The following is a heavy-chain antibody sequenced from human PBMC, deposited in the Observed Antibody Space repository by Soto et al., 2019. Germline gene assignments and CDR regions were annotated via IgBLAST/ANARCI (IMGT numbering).Heavy chain of an antibody. J-gene: IGHJ4*02. V-gene: IGHV3-21*01. CDR1: GFTFSSYS. CDR2: ISSSSSYI. Sequence: PGGSLRLSCAASGFTFSSYSMNWVRQAPGKGLEWVSSISSSSSYIYYADSVKGRFTISRDNAKNSLYLQMNSLRAEDTAVYYCARDGGYSPTTDYWGQGTLVTVSS. CDR3: ARDGGYSPTTDY. D-gene: IGHD5-18*01.